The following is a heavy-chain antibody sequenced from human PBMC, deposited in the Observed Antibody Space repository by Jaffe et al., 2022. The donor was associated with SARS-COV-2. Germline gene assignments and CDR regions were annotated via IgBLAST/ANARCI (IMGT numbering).Heavy chain of an antibody. CDR1: GFSFRIFG. J-gene: IGHJ6*04. D-gene: IGHD1-7*01. Sequence: EVQLVESGGGLVQPGGSLRLSCAASGFSFRIFGMSWVRQAPGKGLEWLSAISDSGDSTYYADSEKGRFTISRDNSRETLYLQMNSLRGEDTAVYFCAKDVSRTITHLDVWGKGTAVTVSS. V-gene: IGHV3-23*04. CDR3: AKDVSRTITHLDV. CDR2: ISDSGDST.